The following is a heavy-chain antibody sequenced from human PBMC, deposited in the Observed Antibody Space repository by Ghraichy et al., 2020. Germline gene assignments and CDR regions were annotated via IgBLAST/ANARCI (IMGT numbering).Heavy chain of an antibody. CDR3: AKGIVVVPAAFFDY. Sequence: GVSLRLSCAASGFTFSSYAMSWVRQAPGKGLEWVSAISGSGGSTYYADSVKGRFTISRDNSKNTLYLQMNSLRAEDTAVYYCAKGIVVVPAAFFDYWGQGTLVTVSS. D-gene: IGHD2-2*01. CDR1: GFTFSSYA. CDR2: ISGSGGST. J-gene: IGHJ4*02. V-gene: IGHV3-23*01.